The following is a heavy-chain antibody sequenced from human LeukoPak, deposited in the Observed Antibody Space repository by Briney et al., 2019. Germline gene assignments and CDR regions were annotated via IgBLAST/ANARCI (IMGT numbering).Heavy chain of an antibody. CDR2: INHSGST. J-gene: IGHJ4*02. CDR1: GGSFSGYY. CDR3: ASQRARVDY. V-gene: IGHV4-34*01. Sequence: SETLSLTCAVYGGSFSGYYWSWIRQPPGKGLEWIGEINHSGSTNYNPSLKSRVTISVDTSKNQFSLKLSSVTAADTAVYYCASQRARVDYWGQGTLVTVSS.